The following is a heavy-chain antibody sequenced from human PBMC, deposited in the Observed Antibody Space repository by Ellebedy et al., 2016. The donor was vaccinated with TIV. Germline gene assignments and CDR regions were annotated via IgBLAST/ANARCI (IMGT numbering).Heavy chain of an antibody. V-gene: IGHV3-21*01. J-gene: IGHJ1*01. CDR3: ARFRDAY. Sequence: DSVKGRFTISRVNAKNSLYLQMNSLRAEDTAVYYCARFRDAYWGQGTLVTVSS. D-gene: IGHD5-24*01.